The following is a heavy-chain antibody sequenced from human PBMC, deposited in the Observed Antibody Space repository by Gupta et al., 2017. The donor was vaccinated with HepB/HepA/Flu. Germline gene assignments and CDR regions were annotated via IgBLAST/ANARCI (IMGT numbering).Heavy chain of an antibody. CDR2: VDNTGSA. J-gene: IGHJ4*02. D-gene: IGHD4-23*01. V-gene: IGHV4-30-4*01. Sequence: QVHLPESGPGLAQPSQTLSLVSCVSGPSVSGGASFWLWVRHPPGKGLESIGNVDNTGSAFYNASLSSRVTMAVDKSKNQFSLTLTAVTAEDTAVYFCARDGRWRSPDFWGQGILVTVSS. CDR3: ARDGRWRSPDF. CDR1: GPSVSGGASF.